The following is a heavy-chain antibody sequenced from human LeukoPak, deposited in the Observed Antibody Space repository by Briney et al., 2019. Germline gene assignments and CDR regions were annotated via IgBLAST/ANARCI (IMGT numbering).Heavy chain of an antibody. CDR2: ISWNSGSI. D-gene: IGHD1-26*01. J-gene: IGHJ5*02. V-gene: IGHV3-9*01. CDR3: AKVQGTELLGRSNWFDP. Sequence: GRSLRLSCAASGFTFDDYAMHWVRQAPGKGLEWVSGISWNSGSIGYADSVKGRFTISRDNAKNSLYLQMNSLRAEDTALYYCAKVQGTELLGRSNWFDPWGQGTLVTVSS. CDR1: GFTFDDYA.